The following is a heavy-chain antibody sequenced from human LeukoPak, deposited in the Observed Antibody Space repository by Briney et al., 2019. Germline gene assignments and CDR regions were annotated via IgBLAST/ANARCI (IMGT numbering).Heavy chain of an antibody. CDR2: INPNSGGT. CDR3: ARGRVKVDSSGRLPDY. Sequence: GASVKVSCKASGYTFTGYYMHWVRQAPGQGLEWMGWINPNSGGTNYAQKFQGRVTMTRDTSISTAYMELSRLRSDDTAVYHCARGRVKVDSSGRLPDYWGQGTLVTVSS. V-gene: IGHV1-2*02. J-gene: IGHJ4*02. D-gene: IGHD3-22*01. CDR1: GYTFTGYY.